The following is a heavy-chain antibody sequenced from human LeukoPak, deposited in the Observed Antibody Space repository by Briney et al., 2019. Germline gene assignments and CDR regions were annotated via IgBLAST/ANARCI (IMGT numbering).Heavy chain of an antibody. CDR2: ISSSSSYI. D-gene: IGHD3-9*01. V-gene: IGHV3-21*01. CDR3: ARDRYDILTGYYNDY. J-gene: IGHJ4*02. CDR1: GFTFSSYS. Sequence: PGGSLRLSCAASGFTFSSYSMNWVRQAPGKGLEWVSSISSSSSYIYYADSVKGRFTISRDNAKNSLYLQMNSLRAEDTAVYYCARDRYDILTGYYNDYWGQGTLVTVSS.